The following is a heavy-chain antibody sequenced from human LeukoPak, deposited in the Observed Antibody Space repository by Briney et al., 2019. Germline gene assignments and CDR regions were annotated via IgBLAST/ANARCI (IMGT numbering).Heavy chain of an antibody. Sequence: GGSLKLSCEASGFTFTTYNMNWVRQAPGKGLEWISYISDRGDYTLYADSVKGRFTISRDNAKTSAYLEMNSLRAEDTAVYYCARTYGTGSLDSWGQGTLVTVSS. CDR3: ARTYGTGSLDS. CDR1: GFTFTTYN. J-gene: IGHJ4*02. D-gene: IGHD4-17*01. V-gene: IGHV3-21*05. CDR2: ISDRGDYT.